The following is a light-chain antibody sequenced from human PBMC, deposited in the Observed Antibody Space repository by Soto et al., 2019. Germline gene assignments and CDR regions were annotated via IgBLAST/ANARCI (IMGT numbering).Light chain of an antibody. Sequence: EFVLTQSPGTLSLSPGERATLSCRASQTVRNNYLAWYQQKPGQAPRLLISGASTRATGIPARLSGSGSGTEFTLTISSLRSEDFAVYYCQQYDNWPITFGQGTRLEIK. V-gene: IGKV3-15*01. CDR2: GAS. J-gene: IGKJ5*01. CDR1: QTVRNN. CDR3: QQYDNWPIT.